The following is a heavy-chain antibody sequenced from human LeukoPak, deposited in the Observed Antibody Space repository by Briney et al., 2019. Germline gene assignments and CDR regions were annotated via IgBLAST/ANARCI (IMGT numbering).Heavy chain of an antibody. CDR3: ARGAGPIAFDV. CDR1: GYTFTGNH. CDR2: INPNNGGT. J-gene: IGHJ3*01. V-gene: IGHV1-2*02. Sequence: EASVKISCKASGYTFTGNHLHWVRQAPGQGLEWMGWINPNNGGTSFAQNFQGRVTLTRDTSISTAYMELGTLRSDDTAVYYCARGAGPIAFDVWGQGTMVTVST.